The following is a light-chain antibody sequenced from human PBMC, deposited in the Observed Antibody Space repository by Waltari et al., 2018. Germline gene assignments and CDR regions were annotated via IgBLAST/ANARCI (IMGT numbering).Light chain of an antibody. CDR2: NAS. V-gene: IGKV3-11*01. CDR1: QTVGTH. J-gene: IGKJ3*01. CDR3: QHRDNWLFT. Sequence: EIVLTQSPVTLSLSPGERATLSCRASQTVGTHLAWYQHKPDQAPRLLIYNASLRASGIPARFSGSGSGTDFTLTISHLEPEDFAFYYCQHRDNWLFTFGPGTKVEVK.